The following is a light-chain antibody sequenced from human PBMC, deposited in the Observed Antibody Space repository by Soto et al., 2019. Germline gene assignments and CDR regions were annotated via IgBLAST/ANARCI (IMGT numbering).Light chain of an antibody. CDR3: QQRSNWPPT. CDR2: DAS. CDR1: QSVSNS. Sequence: EVLLTQSPATLSLSPGERATLSCRASQSVSNSLAWYQQRPGQAPRLLIYDASNRATGIPARFSGSGSGTDFTLTISSLEPEDFAVYYCQQRSNWPPTFGPGTKVDIK. V-gene: IGKV3-11*01. J-gene: IGKJ3*01.